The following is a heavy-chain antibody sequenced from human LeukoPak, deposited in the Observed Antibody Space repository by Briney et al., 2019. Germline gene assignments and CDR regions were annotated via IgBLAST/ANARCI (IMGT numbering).Heavy chain of an antibody. D-gene: IGHD2-15*01. CDR2: LSSSSSTI. Sequence: GGSLRLSCAASGFSFNTYSMNWVRQAPGKGLEWISFLSSSSSTIYYADSVKGRSTISRDNAKNSLYLQMNSLRAEDTAVYYCARDRGYYFDYWGQGILVTVSS. CDR1: GFSFNTYS. J-gene: IGHJ4*02. CDR3: ARDRGYYFDY. V-gene: IGHV3-48*01.